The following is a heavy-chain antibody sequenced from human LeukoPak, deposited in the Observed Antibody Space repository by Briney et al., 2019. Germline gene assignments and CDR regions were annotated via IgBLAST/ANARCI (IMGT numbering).Heavy chain of an antibody. CDR3: ARVRDRSLNNWFDP. Sequence: SETLSLTCTVSGGSMSSYYWSWIRQPPGKRLEWIGYIYYSGNTNSNSSLKSRVTISVDTSKNQFSLNLSSVTAADTAVYYCARVRDRSLNNWFDPWGQGTLVTVSS. CDR1: GGSMSSYY. V-gene: IGHV4-59*01. D-gene: IGHD3-22*01. CDR2: IYYSGNT. J-gene: IGHJ5*02.